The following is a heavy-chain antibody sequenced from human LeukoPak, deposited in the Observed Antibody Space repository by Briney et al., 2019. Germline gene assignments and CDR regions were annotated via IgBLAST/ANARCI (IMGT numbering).Heavy chain of an antibody. CDR3: AKSVAYSSSWPHFGY. D-gene: IGHD6-13*01. CDR2: ITSSSSGTTYT. CDR1: GFAFSTYS. V-gene: IGHV3-21*04. Sequence: GGSLRLSCATSGFAFSTYSMNWVRQAPGKGLEWVSSITSSSSGTTYTYYAESVRRRFTVSRDNAKNTLYLQMNSLRAEDTAVYYCAKSVAYSSSWPHFGYWGQGALSPSPQ. J-gene: IGHJ4*02.